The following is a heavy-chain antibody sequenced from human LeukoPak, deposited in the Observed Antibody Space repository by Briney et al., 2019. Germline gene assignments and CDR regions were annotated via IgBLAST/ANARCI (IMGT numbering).Heavy chain of an antibody. CDR1: GFTVSSNY. D-gene: IGHD2-2*01. CDR3: ARAVVPAARFDY. J-gene: IGHJ4*02. V-gene: IGHV3-66*01. Sequence: PGGSLRLSCAASGFTVSSNYMSLVRQAPGKGLEWVSVIYSGGSTYYADSVKGRFTISRDNSKNTLYLQMNSLRAEDTAVYYCARAVVPAARFDYWGQGTLVTVSS. CDR2: IYSGGST.